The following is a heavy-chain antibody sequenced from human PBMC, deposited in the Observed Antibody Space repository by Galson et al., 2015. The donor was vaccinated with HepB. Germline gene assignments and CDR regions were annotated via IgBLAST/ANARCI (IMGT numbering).Heavy chain of an antibody. CDR1: GFTFSGSA. Sequence: SLRLSCAASGFTFSGSAIHWVRQASGKGPEWVGRIRSNASDSATAYAASLKGRFTISRDDSKNTAYLHMNSLKTEDTAVYYCLRLGDLSGYSSSWGQGTLVTVSS. J-gene: IGHJ4*02. CDR2: IRSNASDSAT. V-gene: IGHV3-73*01. D-gene: IGHD6-13*01. CDR3: LRLGDLSGYSSS.